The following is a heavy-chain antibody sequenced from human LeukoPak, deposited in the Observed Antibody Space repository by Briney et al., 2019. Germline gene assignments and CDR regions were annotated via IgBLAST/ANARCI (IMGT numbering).Heavy chain of an antibody. V-gene: IGHV3-73*01. D-gene: IGHD3-3*01. CDR3: WSGLDY. Sequence: GGSLRLSCAASGFTFSGSAMHWVRQASGKGLEWVGRIRSKPNSYATAYAASVTGRFTISRDDSKNTAYLQMNSLKTEDTAEYYCWSGLDYWGQGILVTVSS. CDR2: IRSKPNSYAT. CDR1: GFTFSGSA. J-gene: IGHJ4*02.